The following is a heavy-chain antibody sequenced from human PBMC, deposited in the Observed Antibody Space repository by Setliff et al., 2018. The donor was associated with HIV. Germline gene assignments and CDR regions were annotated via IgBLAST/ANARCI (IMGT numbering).Heavy chain of an antibody. CDR1: GGSSSSRSYY. J-gene: IGHJ1*01. CDR3: ARVPTSSWYVTTQRTKEYFHH. CDR2: IYSSGST. V-gene: IGHV4-39*07. D-gene: IGHD6-13*01. Sequence: SETLSLTCTVSGGSSSSRSYYWGWIRQPPGKGLEWIGSIYSSGSTYYNPSLKSRVTISVDTSKKQFSLKLNSVTAADTAVYYCARVPTSSWYVTTQRTKEYFHHWGQGTLVTVSS.